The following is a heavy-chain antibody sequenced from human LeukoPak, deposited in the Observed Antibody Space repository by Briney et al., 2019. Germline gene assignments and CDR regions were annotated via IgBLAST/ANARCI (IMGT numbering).Heavy chain of an antibody. Sequence: SEALSLTCAVYGGSFSGYYWSWIRQPPGKGLEWIGEINHSGSTNYNPSLKSRVTISVDTSKNQFSLKLSSVTAADTAVYYCARAARLVARAFDYWGQGTLVTVSS. CDR2: INHSGST. D-gene: IGHD6-6*01. V-gene: IGHV4-34*01. CDR1: GGSFSGYY. J-gene: IGHJ4*02. CDR3: ARAARLVARAFDY.